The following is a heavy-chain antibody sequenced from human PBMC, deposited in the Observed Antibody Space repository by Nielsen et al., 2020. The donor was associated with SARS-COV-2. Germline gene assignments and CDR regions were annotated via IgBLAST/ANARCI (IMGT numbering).Heavy chain of an antibody. CDR3: AKADAFDI. V-gene: IGHV3-7*03. CDR1: GFTFSSYW. J-gene: IGHJ3*02. CDR2: IKQDGSEK. Sequence: GESLKISCAASGFTFSSYWMSWVRQAPGKGLEWVANIKQDGSEKYYVDSVKGRFTISRDNAKNSLYLQMNSLRAEDTALYYCAKADAFDIWGQGTMVTVSS.